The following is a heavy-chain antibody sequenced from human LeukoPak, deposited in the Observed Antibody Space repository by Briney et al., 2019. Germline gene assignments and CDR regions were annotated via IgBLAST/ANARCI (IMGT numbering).Heavy chain of an antibody. J-gene: IGHJ5*02. CDR2: ISSSSSYI. V-gene: IGHV3-11*06. D-gene: IGHD1-26*01. CDR1: GFTFSDYY. CDR3: AIGSGVYNWFDP. Sequence: GGSLRLSCAASGFTFSDYYMSWIRQAPGKGLEWVSSISSSSSYIYYADSVKGRFTISRDNAKNSLYLQMNSLRAEDTAVYYCAIGSGVYNWFDPWGQGTLVTVSS.